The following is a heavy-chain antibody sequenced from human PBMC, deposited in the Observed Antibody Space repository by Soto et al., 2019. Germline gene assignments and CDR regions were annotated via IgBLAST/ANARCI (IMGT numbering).Heavy chain of an antibody. CDR2: ISGSGGST. V-gene: IGHV3-23*01. D-gene: IGHD3-3*01. CDR3: AKDLATYYDFWSGYYTVYYYGMDV. Sequence: SLRLSCAASGFTFSSYAMSWVRQAPGKGLEWVSAISGSGGSTYYADSVKGRFTISRDNSKNTLYLQMNSLRAEDTAVYYCAKDLATYYDFWSGYYTVYYYGMDVWGQGTTVTVSS. J-gene: IGHJ6*02. CDR1: GFTFSSYA.